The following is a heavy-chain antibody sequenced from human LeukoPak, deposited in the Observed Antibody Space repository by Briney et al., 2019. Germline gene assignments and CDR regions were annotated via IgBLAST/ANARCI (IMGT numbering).Heavy chain of an antibody. CDR1: GFTFGSYW. Sequence: PGGSLRLSCVGSGFTFGSYWMSWVRQAPGKGLEWVANIKHDGSDHYYADSVAGRFTISRDNAKNSLYLEMSSLRAEDAAVYFCVRHPGSYNVLTGYSYYFDDWGQGTLVTVSS. CDR2: IKHDGSDH. J-gene: IGHJ4*02. D-gene: IGHD3-9*01. V-gene: IGHV3-7*01. CDR3: VRHPGSYNVLTGYSYYFDD.